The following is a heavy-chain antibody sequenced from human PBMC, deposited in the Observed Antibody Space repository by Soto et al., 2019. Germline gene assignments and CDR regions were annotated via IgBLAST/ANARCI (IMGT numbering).Heavy chain of an antibody. D-gene: IGHD2-15*01. Sequence: QVQLVQSGGGVVQPGGSLRLSCAASVFTFSHYHMHWVRQGPGKGLEWVAVVSFDGSNKYYRDSVKGRFTISKDNVKNTLFLQMNDLRHEDTAVYYCARLPGPLVSVLYIYPMDARETPSDVDVWGQGTSVNVSS. CDR3: ARLPGPLVSVLYIYPMDARETPSDVDV. CDR1: VFTFSHYH. J-gene: IGHJ6*02. V-gene: IGHV3-30*06. CDR2: VSFDGSNK.